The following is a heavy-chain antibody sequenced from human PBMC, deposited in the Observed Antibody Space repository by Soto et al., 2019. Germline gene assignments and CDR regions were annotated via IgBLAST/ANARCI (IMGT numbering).Heavy chain of an antibody. CDR1: GGSISSGDYY. V-gene: IGHV4-30-4*01. CDR3: ARIVEMATPDWFDP. J-gene: IGHJ5*02. D-gene: IGHD3-22*01. Sequence: SETLSLTCTVSGGSISSGDYYWSWIRQPPGKGLEWIGYIYYSGSTYYNPSLKSRVTISVDTSKNQFSLKLSSVTAADTAVYYCARIVEMATPDWFDPWGQGTLVTVS. CDR2: IYYSGST.